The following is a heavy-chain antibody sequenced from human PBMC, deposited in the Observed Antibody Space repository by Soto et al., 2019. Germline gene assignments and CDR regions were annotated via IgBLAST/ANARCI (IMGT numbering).Heavy chain of an antibody. CDR3: ARKRIVVVPAAIDYYGMDV. J-gene: IGHJ6*02. Sequence: GESLKISCKGSGYSFTSYWISWVRQMPGKGLEWMGRIDPSDSYTNYSPSFQGHVTISADKSISTAYLQWSSLKASDTAMYYCARKRIVVVPAAIDYYGMDVWGQGTTVTVSS. CDR1: GYSFTSYW. CDR2: IDPSDSYT. D-gene: IGHD2-2*01. V-gene: IGHV5-10-1*01.